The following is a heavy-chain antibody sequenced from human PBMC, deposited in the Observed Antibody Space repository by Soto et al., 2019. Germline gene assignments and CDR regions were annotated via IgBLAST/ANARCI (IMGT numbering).Heavy chain of an antibody. CDR3: ASETAVAVLDP. CDR1: GYTFTSYG. D-gene: IGHD2-21*01. V-gene: IGHV1-18*01. J-gene: IGHJ5*02. Sequence: QVQLVQSGAEVKKPGASVKVSCKASGYTFTSYGISWVRQAPGQGLEWMGWISAYNGNTNYAQKLQGRVTMTTDTSMRTDYVELTSLRSHVTAVYYCASETAVAVLDPWGQGTLVTVSS. CDR2: ISAYNGNT.